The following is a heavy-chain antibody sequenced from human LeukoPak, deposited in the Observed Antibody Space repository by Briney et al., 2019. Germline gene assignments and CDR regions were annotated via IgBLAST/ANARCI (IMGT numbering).Heavy chain of an antibody. CDR1: GGIYRTYA. CDR3: AKDGPYSSTWYGFY. CDR2: IIPFIGIT. V-gene: IGHV1-69*10. Sequence: GASVKVSCRASGGIYRTYAINWVRQAPGQGLEWMGGIIPFIGITKHAQKFQGRVTVTADESTSTVYLEVNSLKSEDTAVYYCAKDGPYSSTWYGFYWGRGTLVTVSS. D-gene: IGHD6-13*01. J-gene: IGHJ4*02.